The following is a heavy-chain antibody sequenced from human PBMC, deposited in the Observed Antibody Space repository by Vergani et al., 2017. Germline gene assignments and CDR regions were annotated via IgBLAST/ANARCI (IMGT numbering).Heavy chain of an antibody. CDR3: AREASSGYYSYYYYYYGMDV. CDR2: ISYDGSNK. J-gene: IGHJ6*02. V-gene: IGHV3-30*03. CDR1: GFTFSSYG. D-gene: IGHD3-22*01. Sequence: QVQLVESGGGVVQPGRSLRLSCAASGFTFSSYGMHWVRQAPGKGLEWVAVISYDGSNKYYADSVKGRFTISRDNSKNSLYLQMNSLRAEDTAVYYCAREASSGYYSYYYYYYGMDVWGQGTTVTVSS.